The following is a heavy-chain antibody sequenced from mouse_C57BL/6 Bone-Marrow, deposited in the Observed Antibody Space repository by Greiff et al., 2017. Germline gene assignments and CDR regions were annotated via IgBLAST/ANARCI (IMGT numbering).Heavy chain of an antibody. J-gene: IGHJ3*01. Sequence: EVQRVESGGGLVQPKGSLKLSCAASGFSFNTYAMTWVRQAPGQGLEWVARIRSKSNNYASSYAVSVKDRFTISRDDEERKLYLQMNNLKAEDTAMDYCVRQENGGGYWGQGTLVTVSA. V-gene: IGHV10-1*01. CDR3: VRQENGGGY. CDR2: IRSKSNNYAS. CDR1: GFSFNTYA.